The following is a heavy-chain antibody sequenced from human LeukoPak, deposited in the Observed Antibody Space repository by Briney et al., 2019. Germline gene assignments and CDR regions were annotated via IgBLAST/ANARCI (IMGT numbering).Heavy chain of an antibody. Sequence: SETLSLTCTVSGGSISSYYWSWIRQPPGKGLEWIGYIYDSGSTNYNKSLKSRVTISVDTSKNHFSLKLSSVTAADTAVYYCARGQRGLAAAGTGLKDWGQGTLVTVSS. CDR1: GGSISSYY. CDR2: IYDSGST. J-gene: IGHJ4*02. V-gene: IGHV4-59*12. D-gene: IGHD6-13*01. CDR3: ARGQRGLAAAGTGLKD.